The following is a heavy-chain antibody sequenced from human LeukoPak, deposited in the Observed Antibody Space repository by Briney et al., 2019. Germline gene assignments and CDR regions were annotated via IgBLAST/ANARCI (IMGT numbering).Heavy chain of an antibody. J-gene: IGHJ4*02. Sequence: GRSLRLSCAASGFTFSSNGMHWVRQAPGKGLEWVAVISYDGSKKYYADSVKGRFTVSRDDSKNTLYLQMNCLRAEDTAVYYCARDRSSSWALDYWGQGTLVTVSS. D-gene: IGHD6-13*01. V-gene: IGHV3-30*03. CDR2: ISYDGSKK. CDR1: GFTFSSNG. CDR3: ARDRSSSWALDY.